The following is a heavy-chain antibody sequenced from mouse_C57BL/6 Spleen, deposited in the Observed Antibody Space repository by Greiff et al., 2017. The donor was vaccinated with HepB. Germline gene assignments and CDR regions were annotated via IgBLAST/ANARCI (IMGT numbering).Heavy chain of an antibody. CDR1: GFNIKDYY. CDR2: IDPEDGDT. J-gene: IGHJ4*01. Sequence: QLQQSGAELVRPGASVKLSCTASGFNIKDYYMHWVKQRPEQGLEWIGRIDPEDGDTEYAPKFQGKATMTADTSSNTAYLQLSSLTSEDTAVYYCTVNYYYGSSYEENYAMDYWGQGTSVTVSS. CDR3: TVNYYYGSSYEENYAMDY. V-gene: IGHV14-1*01. D-gene: IGHD1-1*01.